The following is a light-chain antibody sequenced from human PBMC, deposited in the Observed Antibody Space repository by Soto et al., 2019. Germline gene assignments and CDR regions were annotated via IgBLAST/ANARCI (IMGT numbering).Light chain of an antibody. CDR1: QSVSSD. V-gene: IGKV3-15*01. CDR2: GAS. J-gene: IGKJ1*01. CDR3: QQYNNWPRT. Sequence: EIVLTQSPATLSVSTGERATLSCRASQSVSSDLAWYHQKPGQAPRLLIYGASTRATGIPARFSGSGSGTDFTLTINSLQSEDFEVYYCQQYNNWPRTFGQGTKVDI.